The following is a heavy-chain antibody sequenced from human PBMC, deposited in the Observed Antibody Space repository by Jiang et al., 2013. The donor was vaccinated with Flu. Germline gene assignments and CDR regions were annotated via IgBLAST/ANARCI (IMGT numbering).Heavy chain of an antibody. CDR3: ARDPSLWTRGVMPWFDP. CDR1: GFTFSDYY. V-gene: IGHV3-11*06. J-gene: IGHJ5*02. Sequence: VQLLESGGGLVQPGGSLRLSCAASGFTFSDYYMSWIRQAPGKGLEWVSYISSSSSYTNYADSVKGRFTISRDNAKNSLYLQMNSLRAEDTAVYYCARDPSLWTRGVMPWFDPWGQGTLVTVSS. D-gene: IGHD3-16*01. CDR2: ISSSSSYT.